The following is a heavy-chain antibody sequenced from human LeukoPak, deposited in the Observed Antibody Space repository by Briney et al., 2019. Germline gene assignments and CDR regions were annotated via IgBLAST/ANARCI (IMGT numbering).Heavy chain of an antibody. Sequence: GGSLRLSCAASGFTFTNNFMSWVRQVPGKGLEWVSAISGSGGSTYYADSVKGRFTISRDNSKNTLYLQMNSLRAEDTAVYYCAKPRVRGTTSYYFDYWGQGTLVTVSS. D-gene: IGHD3-10*01. CDR3: AKPRVRGTTSYYFDY. J-gene: IGHJ4*02. CDR1: GFTFTNNF. V-gene: IGHV3-23*01. CDR2: ISGSGGST.